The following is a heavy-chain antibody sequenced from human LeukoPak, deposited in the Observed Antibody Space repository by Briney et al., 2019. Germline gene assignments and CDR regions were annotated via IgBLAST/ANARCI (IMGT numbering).Heavy chain of an antibody. CDR1: GDSFSSNSAA. CDR2: TYYRSKWYN. Sequence: SQTLSLTCAISGDSFSSNSAAWNWIRQSPSRGLEWLGRTYYRSKWYNDYAVSVKSRITINPDTSKNQFSLQLNSVTPEDTAVYYCARSSPYSGSYSFDYWGQGTLVTVSS. D-gene: IGHD1-26*01. CDR3: ARSSPYSGSYSFDY. V-gene: IGHV6-1*01. J-gene: IGHJ4*02.